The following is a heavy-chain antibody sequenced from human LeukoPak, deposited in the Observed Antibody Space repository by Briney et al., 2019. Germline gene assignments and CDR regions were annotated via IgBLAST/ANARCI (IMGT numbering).Heavy chain of an antibody. CDR3: AKYITMIVVVITGAFDY. Sequence: AGGSLRLSCAASGFTFSSYAMGWVRQAPGKGLEWVSAISGSGGSTYYADSMKGRFTISRDNSKNTLYLQMNSLRAEDTAVYYCAKYITMIVVVITGAFDYWGQGTLVTVSS. D-gene: IGHD3-22*01. V-gene: IGHV3-23*01. CDR2: ISGSGGST. CDR1: GFTFSSYA. J-gene: IGHJ4*02.